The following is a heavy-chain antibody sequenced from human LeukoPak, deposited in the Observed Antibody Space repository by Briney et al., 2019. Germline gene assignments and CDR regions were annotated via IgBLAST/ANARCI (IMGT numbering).Heavy chain of an antibody. J-gene: IGHJ6*02. CDR3: ARSLDYYYGMDV. Sequence: PGGSLRLSCAASGFTFSSYAMHWVRQAPGKGLEWVAVISYDGSNKYYADSVKGRFTISRDNSKNTLYLQMNSLRAEDTAVYYCARSLDYYYGMDVWGQGTTVTVSS. CDR1: GFTFSSYA. V-gene: IGHV3-30-3*01. CDR2: ISYDGSNK.